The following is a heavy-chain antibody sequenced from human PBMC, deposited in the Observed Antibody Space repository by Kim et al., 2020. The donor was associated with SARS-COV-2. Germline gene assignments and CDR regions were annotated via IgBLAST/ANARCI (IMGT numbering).Heavy chain of an antibody. CDR3: AGMTTVTTARPDY. Sequence: SETLSLTCTVSGGSISSNSYYWGWIRQPPGMRLEWIGSMYYSGSTYYNPSLKSRVTISVDTSKNQFSLKLSSVTAADTAVYYCAGMTTVTTARPDYWGQGTLVTVSS. V-gene: IGHV4-39*01. CDR1: GGSISSNSYY. CDR2: MYYSGST. J-gene: IGHJ4*02. D-gene: IGHD4-17*01.